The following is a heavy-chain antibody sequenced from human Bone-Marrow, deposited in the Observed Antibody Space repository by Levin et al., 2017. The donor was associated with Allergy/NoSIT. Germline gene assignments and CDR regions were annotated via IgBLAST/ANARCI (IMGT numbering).Heavy chain of an antibody. CDR3: ARNTEVRCSSGFCKYTWFDP. Sequence: SGPTLVKPTQTLNLTCTFSGFSLTTSGVCVNWIRQSPGGALEWLALIDWADNTYYSTSMRTRLTISKDTSKNKVVLTMTNVDPADTDTYYCARNTEVRCSSGFCKYTWFDPWGQGTRVTVSS. CDR1: GFSLTTSGVC. V-gene: IGHV2-70*12. J-gene: IGHJ5*02. CDR2: IDWADNT. D-gene: IGHD2-15*01.